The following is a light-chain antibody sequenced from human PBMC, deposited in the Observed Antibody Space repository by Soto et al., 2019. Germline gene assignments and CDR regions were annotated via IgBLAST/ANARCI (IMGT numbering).Light chain of an antibody. Sequence: DIVLTQSTGTLSLSPGERATLSCRASQIISSTYLGWYQQKPGQAPRLLIYGASSRATGIPDRFSGSGSGTDCSLTISRQEPEDFAVYYCQHYGTSLYTFGQGTKLESK. CDR2: GAS. V-gene: IGKV3-20*01. CDR3: QHYGTSLYT. CDR1: QIISSTY. J-gene: IGKJ2*01.